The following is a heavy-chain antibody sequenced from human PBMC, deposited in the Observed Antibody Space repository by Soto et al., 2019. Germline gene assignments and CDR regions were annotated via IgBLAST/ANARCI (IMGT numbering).Heavy chain of an antibody. Sequence: QVQLVESGGGLVKPGGSLRLSCAASGFTFRDYYMSWIRQAPGKGLEWVSYIHSSGSTIYYADSVKGRFTISRDNAKKSVYLQMNSLRAEDPAVYYCVRAVNWNQFVPWGQGTLVTVSS. CDR3: VRAVNWNQFVP. V-gene: IGHV3-11*01. J-gene: IGHJ5*02. D-gene: IGHD1-1*01. CDR2: IHSSGSTI. CDR1: GFTFRDYY.